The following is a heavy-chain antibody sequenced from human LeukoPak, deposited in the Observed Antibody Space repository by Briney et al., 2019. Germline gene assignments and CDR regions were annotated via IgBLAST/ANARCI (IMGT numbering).Heavy chain of an antibody. V-gene: IGHV3-11*01. D-gene: IGHD6-19*01. CDR1: GFNFSDYY. CDR3: ARAIGVAGDILV. J-gene: IGHJ6*04. Sequence: PGGSLRLSCVASGFNFSDYYMSWIRQAPGKGLEWVSYISSSGSTIYYADSVKGRFTISRDNSKNSLYLQMNSLRAEDTAVYYCARAIGVAGDILVWGKGTTVTISS. CDR2: ISSSGSTI.